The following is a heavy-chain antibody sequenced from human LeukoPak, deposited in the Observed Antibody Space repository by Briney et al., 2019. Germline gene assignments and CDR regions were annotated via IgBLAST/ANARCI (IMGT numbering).Heavy chain of an antibody. CDR2: IYYNGST. CDR3: ASHYDILTGYPYYFDY. Sequence: PSETLSLTCTVSGGSISSGDYYWSWIRQPPGKGLEWIGYIYYNGSTYYNPSLKSRVTISVDTSKNQFSLKLSSVTAADTAVYYCASHYDILTGYPYYFDYWGQGTLVTVSS. D-gene: IGHD3-9*01. V-gene: IGHV4-30-4*01. J-gene: IGHJ4*02. CDR1: GGSISSGDYY.